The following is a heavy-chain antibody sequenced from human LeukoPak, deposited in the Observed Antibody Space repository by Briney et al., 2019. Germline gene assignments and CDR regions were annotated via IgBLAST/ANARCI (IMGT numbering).Heavy chain of an antibody. D-gene: IGHD5-12*01. CDR2: ISRDGIIK. CDR3: AKDRRSGGLGAFDI. CDR1: GFTFSSYA. J-gene: IGHJ3*02. Sequence: RPGGSLRLSCAASGFTFSSYAMHWVRQAPGRGLEWVAVISRDGIIKSFADSVKGRFTISRDNSKNTLYLQMNSLRAEDTAVYYCAKDRRSGGLGAFDIWGQGTMVTVSS. V-gene: IGHV3-30-3*01.